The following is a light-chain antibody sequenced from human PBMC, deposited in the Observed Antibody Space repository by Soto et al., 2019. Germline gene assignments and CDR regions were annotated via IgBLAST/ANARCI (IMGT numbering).Light chain of an antibody. J-gene: IGLJ2*01. CDR2: EVS. CDR3: CSYAGTYTVL. V-gene: IGLV2-11*01. Sequence: QSARTQPRSVSGSPGQSVTISCTGTSSDVGGYNYVSWYQQHPGKAPKLMIYEVSKRPSGAPDRFSGSKSGNTASLTISGLQTEDEADYYCCSYAGTYTVLFGGGTKVTVL. CDR1: SSDVGGYNY.